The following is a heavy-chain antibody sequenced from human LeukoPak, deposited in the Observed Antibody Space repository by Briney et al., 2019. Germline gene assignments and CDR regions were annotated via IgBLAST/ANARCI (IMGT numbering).Heavy chain of an antibody. CDR1: GFTFSSYS. Sequence: GSLRLSCAASGFTFSSYSMNWVRQAPGKGLEWVSYISSSSSTIYYADSVKGRSTISRDNAKNSLYLQMNSLRDEDTAVYYCARDVGDYGDSQRYFDLWGRGTLVTVSS. J-gene: IGHJ2*01. CDR3: ARDVGDYGDSQRYFDL. CDR2: ISSSSSTI. V-gene: IGHV3-48*02. D-gene: IGHD4-17*01.